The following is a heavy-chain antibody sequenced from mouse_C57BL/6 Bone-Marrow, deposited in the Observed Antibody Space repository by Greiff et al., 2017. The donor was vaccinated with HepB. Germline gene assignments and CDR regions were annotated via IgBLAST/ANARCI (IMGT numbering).Heavy chain of an antibody. CDR1: GYTFTDYY. CDR2: INPNNGGT. Sequence: EVQLQQSGPELVKPGASVKISCKASGYTFTDYYMNWVKQSHGKSLEWIGDINPNNGGTSYNQKFKGKATLTVDKSSSTAYMELRSLTSEDSAVYYCARSSSYVAWFAYWGQGTLVTVSA. V-gene: IGHV1-26*01. CDR3: ARSSSYVAWFAY. J-gene: IGHJ3*01. D-gene: IGHD1-1*01.